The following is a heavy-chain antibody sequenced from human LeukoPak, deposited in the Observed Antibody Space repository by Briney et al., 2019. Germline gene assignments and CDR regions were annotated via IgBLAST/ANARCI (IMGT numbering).Heavy chain of an antibody. CDR1: DGSISSYY. Sequence: SETLSLTCTVSDGSISSYYWSWIRQPAGKGLEWIGRIYSSGTTNYNPSLKSRVTMSVDTSKNQFSLRLSSVTAADTAVYYCARGYNALTGYYYFDYWGQGTLVTVSS. J-gene: IGHJ4*02. CDR3: ARGYNALTGYYYFDY. CDR2: IYSSGTT. D-gene: IGHD3-9*01. V-gene: IGHV4-4*07.